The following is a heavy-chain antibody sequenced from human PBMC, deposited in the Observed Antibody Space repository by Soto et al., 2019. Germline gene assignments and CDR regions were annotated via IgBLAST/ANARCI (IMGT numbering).Heavy chain of an antibody. J-gene: IGHJ5*02. CDR3: TTAPYYYGSGMNWFDP. V-gene: IGHV3-15*01. D-gene: IGHD3-10*01. CDR1: GFTFSNAW. CDR2: IKSKTDGGTT. Sequence: EVQLVESGGGLVKPGGSLRLSCAASGFTFSNAWMSWVRQAPGKGLEWVGRIKSKTDGGTTDYAAPVKGRFTISRDDSKTTLYLQMNSLKTEDTAVYYCTTAPYYYGSGMNWFDPWGQGTLVTVSS.